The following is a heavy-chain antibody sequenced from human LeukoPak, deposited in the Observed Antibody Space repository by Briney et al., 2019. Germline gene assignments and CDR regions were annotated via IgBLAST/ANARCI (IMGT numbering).Heavy chain of an antibody. CDR1: GLTFSSYG. V-gene: IGHV3-23*01. CDR3: AKSRPGAGLDY. Sequence: GGSLRLSCAASGLTFSSYGMSWVRQPPGKGLEWVSVISGSGGTTYYADSVKGRFTISRDNSKNTLYLQMNSLRAEDTAVYYCAKSRPGAGLDYWGQGTLVTVSS. D-gene: IGHD2-2*01. CDR2: ISGSGGTT. J-gene: IGHJ4*02.